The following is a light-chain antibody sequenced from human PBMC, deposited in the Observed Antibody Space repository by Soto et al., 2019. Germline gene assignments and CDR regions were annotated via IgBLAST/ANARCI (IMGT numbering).Light chain of an antibody. Sequence: DVVMTQSPLSLPVTLGQPASISCRSNQSLLHSDGIAYFSWFQQRPGRSPRRLIYKVSNRDSGVPARFSGSGSGTDFALKISRVEAEDGGVYYCMQGTNSHIALGDGTRLE. V-gene: IGKV2-30*02. CDR3: MQGTNSHIA. J-gene: IGKJ5*01. CDR2: KVS. CDR1: QSLLHSDGIAY.